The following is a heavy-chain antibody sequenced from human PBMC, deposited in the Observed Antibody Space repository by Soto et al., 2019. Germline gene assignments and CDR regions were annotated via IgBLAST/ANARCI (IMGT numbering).Heavy chain of an antibody. V-gene: IGHV4-30-4*01. J-gene: IGHJ3*02. D-gene: IGHD3-22*01. CDR2: IYYSGST. CDR1: GGSIISGDYY. Sequence: SETLSLTCTVSGGSIISGDYYWSWIRQPPGKGLEWIGYIYYSGSTYYNPSLKSRVTISVDTSKNQFSLKLSSVTAADTAVYYCARGPNYYDSSGYSLDAFDIWGQGTMVTVSS. CDR3: ARGPNYYDSSGYSLDAFDI.